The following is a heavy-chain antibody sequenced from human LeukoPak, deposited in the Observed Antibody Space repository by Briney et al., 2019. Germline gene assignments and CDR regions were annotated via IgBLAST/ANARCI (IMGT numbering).Heavy chain of an antibody. CDR3: ARDGLYTYGYSYFDY. J-gene: IGHJ4*02. CDR2: AHSDGTT. V-gene: IGHV4-4*07. D-gene: IGHD5-18*01. Sequence: SETLSLTCIVSGASISTYHWSWIRQSAEKGLEWIGRAHSDGTTNYNPSIKSRVTMSIDTSKNQLSLKLTSVTAADAAVYYCARDGLYTYGYSYFDYWGRVPWSPSPQ. CDR1: GASISTYH.